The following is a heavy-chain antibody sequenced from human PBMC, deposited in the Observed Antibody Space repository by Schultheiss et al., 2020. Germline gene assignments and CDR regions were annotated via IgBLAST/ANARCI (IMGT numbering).Heavy chain of an antibody. CDR1: W. CDR3: ARDWNLDLDY. V-gene: IGHV4-4*02. J-gene: IGHJ4*02. D-gene: IGHD1-1*01. Sequence: WMSWVRQAPGKGLEWIGYIYHSGSTYYNPSLKSRVTISVDTSKNQFSLKLSSVTAADTAVYYCARDWNLDLDYWGQGTLVTVSS. CDR2: IYHSGST.